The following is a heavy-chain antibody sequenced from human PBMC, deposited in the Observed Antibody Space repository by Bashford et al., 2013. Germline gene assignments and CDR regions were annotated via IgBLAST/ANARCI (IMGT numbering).Heavy chain of an antibody. D-gene: IGHD1-7*01. V-gene: IGHV4-31*03. Sequence: SETLSLTCTVSGGSISSGGYYWSWIRQHPGKGLEWIGYIYYSGSTYYNPSLKSRVTISVDTSKNQFSLKLSSVTAADTAVYYCARASITGTRWPYWYFDLWGRGTLVTVSS. CDR1: GGSISSGGYY. CDR2: IYYSGST. J-gene: IGHJ2*01. CDR3: ARASITGTRWPYWYFDL.